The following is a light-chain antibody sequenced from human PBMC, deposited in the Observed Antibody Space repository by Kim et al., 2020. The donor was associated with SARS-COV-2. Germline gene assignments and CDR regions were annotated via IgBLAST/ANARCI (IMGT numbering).Light chain of an antibody. CDR2: GAS. V-gene: IGKV3-20*01. J-gene: IGKJ4*01. CDR3: QHTET. Sequence: TLYLSPGEGATLSCRASLGVSGSYLTWYQQKPGQAPRLLIYGASSRATGIPDRFSGSGSGTDFTLTISRLEPEDFAVYYCQHTETFGGGTKVDIK. CDR1: LGVSGSY.